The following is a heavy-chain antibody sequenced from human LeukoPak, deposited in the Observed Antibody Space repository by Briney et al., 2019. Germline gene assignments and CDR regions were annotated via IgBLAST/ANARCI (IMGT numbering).Heavy chain of an antibody. Sequence: GGSLRLSCAASGFTFSTYAMSWVRQAPGKGLEWVSAISGGGGSTNYADSVKGRFTISRDNSKNTLYLEINSLRAEDTAVYYCANAYRGKYYYYDYWGQRTLVTVSS. CDR1: GFTFSTYA. CDR2: ISGGGGST. V-gene: IGHV3-23*01. CDR3: ANAYRGKYYYYDY. D-gene: IGHD1-26*01. J-gene: IGHJ4*02.